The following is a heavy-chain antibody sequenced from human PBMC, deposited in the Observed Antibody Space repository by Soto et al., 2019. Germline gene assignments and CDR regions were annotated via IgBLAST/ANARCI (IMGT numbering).Heavy chain of an antibody. V-gene: IGHV1-3*01. CDR1: GYTFTSYA. CDR3: AKSTAAGPLFFDY. Sequence: WASVKVCCKASGYTFTSYAMHWVRRAPGQRLERMGWINAGNGNTKYSQRFQGRVTITRDTSASTAYMELSSLRSEDTAVYYCAKSTAAGPLFFDYWGQGTLVTVSS. D-gene: IGHD6-13*01. J-gene: IGHJ4*02. CDR2: INAGNGNT.